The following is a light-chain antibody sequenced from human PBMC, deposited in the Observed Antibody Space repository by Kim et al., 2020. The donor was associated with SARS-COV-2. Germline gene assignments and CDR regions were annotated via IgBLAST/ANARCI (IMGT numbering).Light chain of an antibody. CDR1: QGISNS. J-gene: IGKJ3*01. V-gene: IGKV1-27*01. CDR3: QKYDSAPCT. Sequence: DIQMTQSPSSLSASVGDRVTITCRASQGISNSLAWYQQKPVKVPKLLIYAASTLQSGVPSRFSGSGSGADFTLTNSSLQPEDVATYYCQKYDSAPCTFGPGTKVDIK. CDR2: AAS.